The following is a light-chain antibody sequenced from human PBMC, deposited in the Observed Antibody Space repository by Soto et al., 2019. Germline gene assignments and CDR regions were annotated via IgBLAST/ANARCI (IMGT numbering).Light chain of an antibody. V-gene: IGKV3-15*01. CDR3: QQYNNWPPIT. J-gene: IGKJ5*01. Sequence: EIVLTQSPATLSLSPGERATLSCRASETVGSYLAWYQQKPGKALRLLIYDRSTRATGIPARFSGSGSGTEFTLTISSLQSEDFAVYYCQQYNNWPPITFGQGTRMEIK. CDR2: DRS. CDR1: ETVGSY.